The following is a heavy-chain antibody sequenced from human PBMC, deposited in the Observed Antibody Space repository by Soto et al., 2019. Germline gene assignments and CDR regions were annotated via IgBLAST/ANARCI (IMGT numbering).Heavy chain of an antibody. Sequence: SETLSLTCAVSGDSISRGGYSWTWIRQPPGKGLEWIGYIYHSGSTYYNPSLKSRVTISVDRSKNQFSLKLSSVTAADTAVYYCARFAVLSGWFDPWGQGTLVTVSS. CDR3: ARFAVLSGWFDP. D-gene: IGHD6-19*01. J-gene: IGHJ5*02. V-gene: IGHV4-30-2*01. CDR2: IYHSGST. CDR1: GDSISRGGYS.